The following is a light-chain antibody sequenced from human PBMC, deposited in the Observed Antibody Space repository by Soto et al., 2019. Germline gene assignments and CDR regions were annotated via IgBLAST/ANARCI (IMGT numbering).Light chain of an antibody. J-gene: IGKJ2*01. Sequence: DIQMTQSPSSLSASVGDRVTITCRASQSIGSYLNWYQQKPGKAPKLLIHSATILHGGVPSRFSGSEAVTDFTLTSTNLQPGDCATSVGQRSYAAPHFGQGPKVGIK. CDR2: SAT. CDR1: QSIGSY. CDR3: QRSYAAPH. V-gene: IGKV1-39*01.